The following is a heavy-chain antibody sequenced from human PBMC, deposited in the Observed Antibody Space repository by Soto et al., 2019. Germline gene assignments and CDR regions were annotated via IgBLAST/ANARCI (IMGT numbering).Heavy chain of an antibody. Sequence: QVQLVQSGAEVKKPGSSVKVSCKASGGTFSSYAINWVRQAPGQGLEWMGGIIPIFGTADYAQKFQGRVTXXADESTSPAYMELSSLRSEDTAVYYCASNGFGETYYYGMDVWGQGTTVTVSS. D-gene: IGHD3-10*01. CDR1: GGTFSSYA. J-gene: IGHJ6*02. V-gene: IGHV1-69*12. CDR3: ASNGFGETYYYGMDV. CDR2: IIPIFGTA.